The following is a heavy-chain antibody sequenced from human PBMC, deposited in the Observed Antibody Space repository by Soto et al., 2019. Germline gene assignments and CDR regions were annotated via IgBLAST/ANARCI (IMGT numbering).Heavy chain of an antibody. CDR2: IKTKTQGETT. V-gene: IGHV3-15*07. D-gene: IGHD3-3*01. Sequence: EVQLVESGGGLVKPGGSLRLSCAASGFSISSAWLNWVRQAPGKGLEWVGRIKTKTQGETTDYPAPVKGRFTISSDDSQNTVYLQMTSLKMEDTAVYYCTTGSVEGYWGQGTLVTVSS. CDR3: TTGSVEGY. J-gene: IGHJ4*02. CDR1: GFSISSAW.